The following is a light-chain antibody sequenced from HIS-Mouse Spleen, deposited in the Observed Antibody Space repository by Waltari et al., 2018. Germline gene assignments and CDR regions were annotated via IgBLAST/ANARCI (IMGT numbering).Light chain of an antibody. J-gene: IGLJ2*01. CDR1: SSNIGSNY. CDR3: AAWDDSLSGPV. CDR2: RNN. Sequence: QSVLTQPPSASGTPGQRVTISCSGSSSNIGSNYVYWYQQLPGTAPKLLIYRNNQRPSGVHDRFSASKSGTSASLAISGLRSEDEAGYYCAAWDDSLSGPVFGGGTKLTVL. V-gene: IGLV1-47*01.